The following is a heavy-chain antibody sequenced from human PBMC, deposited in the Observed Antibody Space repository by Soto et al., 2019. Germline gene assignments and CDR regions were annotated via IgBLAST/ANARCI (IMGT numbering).Heavy chain of an antibody. CDR1: GDSLSSGNYY. CDR2: MYYSGST. CDR3: ARIPVDTYMINWFDP. Sequence: QVQLQESGPGLMKPSETLSLTCTVSGDSLSSGNYYWSWIRQPPGKGLEWIGYMYYSGSTNYNPSLKSRVTISGDPSKNQFFLRLTSVTAADTAVYYCARIPVDTYMINWFDPWGQGTLVTVSS. J-gene: IGHJ5*02. V-gene: IGHV4-61*01. D-gene: IGHD5-18*01.